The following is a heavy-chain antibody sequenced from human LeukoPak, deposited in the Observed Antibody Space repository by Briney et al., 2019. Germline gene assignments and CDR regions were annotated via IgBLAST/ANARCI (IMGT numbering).Heavy chain of an antibody. Sequence: ASVKVSCKASGYTFTSYGISWVRQAPGQGLEWMGWISAYNGNTNYAQKLQGRVTMTTDTSTSTAYMELRSLRSDDTAVYYCARDLSLHFDYYGSGSDYYYYMDVWGKGTTVTVSS. CDR1: GYTFTSYG. CDR2: ISAYNGNT. J-gene: IGHJ6*03. V-gene: IGHV1-18*01. CDR3: ARDLSLHFDYYGSGSDYYYYMDV. D-gene: IGHD3-10*01.